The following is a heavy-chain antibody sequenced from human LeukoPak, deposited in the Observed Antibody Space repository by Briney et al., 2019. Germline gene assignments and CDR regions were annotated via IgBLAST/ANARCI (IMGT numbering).Heavy chain of an antibody. J-gene: IGHJ6*03. D-gene: IGHD4-11*01. V-gene: IGHV3-30*02. CDR3: ALHDYSNYHLYYYYYYMDV. Sequence: QPGGSLRLSCAASGFTFSSYGMHWVRQAPGKGLEGVAFIRYDGSNKYYADSVKGRFTISRDNAKNSLYLQMNSLRAEDTAVYYCALHDYSNYHLYYYYYYMDVWGKGTTVTVSS. CDR1: GFTFSSYG. CDR2: IRYDGSNK.